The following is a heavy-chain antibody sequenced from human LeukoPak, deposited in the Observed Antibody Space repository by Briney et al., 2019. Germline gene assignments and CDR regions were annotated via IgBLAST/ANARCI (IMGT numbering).Heavy chain of an antibody. V-gene: IGHV3-48*01. CDR3: FRWPHY. D-gene: IGHD5-24*01. CDR1: GFTFTSYS. J-gene: IGHJ4*01. CDR2: ISNSKTTT. Sequence: GGSLRLSCAASGFTFTSYSMNWVRQAPGKGLEWISYISNSKTTTYYADSVKGRFTISRDNAKNSLYLQMNNLRAEDTAGYFCFRWPHYWGDGSLVTVSS.